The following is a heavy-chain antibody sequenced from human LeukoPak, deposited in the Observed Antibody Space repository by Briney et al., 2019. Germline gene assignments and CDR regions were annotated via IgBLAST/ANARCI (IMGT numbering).Heavy chain of an antibody. Sequence: GRSLRLSCAASGFTFEDYAMHWVRQTPGKGLEWVSGISWDSTTIAYADSVRGRFTISRDNAKNSLYLQMNSLRGEDTALYYCASRSCNSVKYYGVFDFWGQGTLVTVSS. D-gene: IGHD2/OR15-2a*01. V-gene: IGHV3-9*01. CDR1: GFTFEDYA. CDR3: ASRSCNSVKYYGVFDF. CDR2: ISWDSTTI. J-gene: IGHJ4*02.